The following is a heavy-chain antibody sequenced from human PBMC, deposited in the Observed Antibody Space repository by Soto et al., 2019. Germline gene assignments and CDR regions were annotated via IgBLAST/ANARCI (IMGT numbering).Heavy chain of an antibody. J-gene: IGHJ6*02. Sequence: GGSLRLSCAAYGFTFSSFAMGWVRQAPGKGLEWVSDIIDSGGSTYYADSVKGRFTISRDNSKSTLYLQMNSLRAEDTALYYCAKGRSYYYYYGVDVWGQGTTVTVSS. CDR2: IIDSGGST. CDR3: AKGRSYYYYYGVDV. V-gene: IGHV3-23*01. CDR1: GFTFSSFA.